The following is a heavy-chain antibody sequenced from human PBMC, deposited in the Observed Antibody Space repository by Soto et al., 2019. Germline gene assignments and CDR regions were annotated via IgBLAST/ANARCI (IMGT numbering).Heavy chain of an antibody. J-gene: IGHJ6*02. Sequence: QVQLVQSGAEVKKPGSSVKVSCKASGDTFSSFAISWVRQAPGQGLEWMGGIITIFRTPKYAQKFQGRVTITADEPTSTAYIERRSLRSEDTAVYYCARDKDREQLGGNYYYALDVWGQGTTVIVSS. CDR1: GDTFSSFA. V-gene: IGHV1-69*12. CDR2: IITIFRTP. D-gene: IGHD1-1*01. CDR3: ARDKDREQLGGNYYYALDV.